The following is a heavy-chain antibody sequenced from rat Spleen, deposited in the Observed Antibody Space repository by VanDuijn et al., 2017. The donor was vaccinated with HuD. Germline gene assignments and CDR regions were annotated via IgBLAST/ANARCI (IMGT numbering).Heavy chain of an antibody. CDR1: GFSLTSYN. CDR2: MWSGGST. Sequence: QPSETLSLTCTVSGFSLTSYNVHWVRQPPGKGLEWMGVMWSGGSTDYNSALKSRLSISRDTSKNQVFLKMNSLQSEDTTTYYCARDPGYYFDYWGQGVIVTVSS. D-gene: IGHD4-3*01. CDR3: ARDPGYYFDY. J-gene: IGHJ2*01. V-gene: IGHV2-45*01.